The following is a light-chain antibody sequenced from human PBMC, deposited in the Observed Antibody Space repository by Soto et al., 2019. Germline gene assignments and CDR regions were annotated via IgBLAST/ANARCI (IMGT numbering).Light chain of an antibody. CDR1: QTVRNN. V-gene: IGKV3-15*01. Sequence: EFVLTQSPGTLSLSPGERATLSCMASQTVRNNYLAWYQQKPGQAPRLLIYGASTRATGIPARFSGSGSGTEFTLTISSLQSEDFAVYYCQQYNNWPRTFGQGTKVDIK. CDR2: GAS. J-gene: IGKJ1*01. CDR3: QQYNNWPRT.